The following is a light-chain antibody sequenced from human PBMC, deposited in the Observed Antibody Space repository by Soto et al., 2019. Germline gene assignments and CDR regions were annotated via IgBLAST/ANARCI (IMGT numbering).Light chain of an antibody. CDR3: QQYGSSPMYS. J-gene: IGKJ2*03. V-gene: IGKV3-20*01. CDR2: AAS. Sequence: EIVLTQSPGTLSLSPGEGATLSCRASQSINSNVLAWYQHKVGQAPRLLIHAASISATGIPDRFIASGSGTDFTRTISRLEPEDFPVYYCQQYGSSPMYSFGQGTKLEIK. CDR1: QSINSNV.